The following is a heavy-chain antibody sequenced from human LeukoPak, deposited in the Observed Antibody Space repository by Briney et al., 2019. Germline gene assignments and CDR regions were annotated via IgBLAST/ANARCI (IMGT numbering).Heavy chain of an antibody. Sequence: GGSLRLSCAASGFTFSSYTMNWVRQAPGKGLEWVSSIRSSSSYIYYADSVKGRFTISRDNAKNSLYLQMNSLRAEDTALYYCARDLEPYTTSSGWFDPWGQGTLVTVSS. J-gene: IGHJ5*02. V-gene: IGHV3-21*01. CDR3: ARDLEPYTTSSGWFDP. CDR2: IRSSSSYI. D-gene: IGHD6-6*01. CDR1: GFTFSSYT.